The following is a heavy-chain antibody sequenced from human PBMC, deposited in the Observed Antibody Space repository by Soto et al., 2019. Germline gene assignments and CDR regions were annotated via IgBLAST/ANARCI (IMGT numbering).Heavy chain of an antibody. Sequence: GASVKVSCKASGGTFSSYAISWVRQAPGQGLEWMGGIIPIFGTANYAQKFQGRVTITADESTSTAYMELSSLRSEDTAVYYCARVVYGHTLPFDIWGQGTMVTVSS. D-gene: IGHD4-17*01. CDR3: ARVVYGHTLPFDI. J-gene: IGHJ3*02. V-gene: IGHV1-69*13. CDR2: IIPIFGTA. CDR1: GGTFSSYA.